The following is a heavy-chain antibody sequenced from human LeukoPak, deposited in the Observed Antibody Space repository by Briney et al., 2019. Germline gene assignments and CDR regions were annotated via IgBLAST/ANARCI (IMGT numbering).Heavy chain of an antibody. D-gene: IGHD6-19*01. Sequence: ASVKVSCKASGYTFTSYGISWVRQAPGQGLEWMGWMNPNSGNTGYAQKFQGRVTMTRNTSISTAYMELSSLRSEDTAVYYCAKSEQWLMNYYYYYMDVWGKGTTVTISS. V-gene: IGHV1-8*02. CDR2: MNPNSGNT. J-gene: IGHJ6*03. CDR1: GYTFTSYG. CDR3: AKSEQWLMNYYYYYMDV.